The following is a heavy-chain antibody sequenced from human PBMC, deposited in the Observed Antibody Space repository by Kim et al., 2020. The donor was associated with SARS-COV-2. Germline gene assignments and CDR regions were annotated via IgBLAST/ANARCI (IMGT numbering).Heavy chain of an antibody. D-gene: IGHD3-22*01. CDR3: ARDSHSYDSGGYPRGGLDY. CDR1: GFTFSTYW. V-gene: IGHV3-7*05. CDR2: IKQDGSEK. J-gene: IGHJ4*02. Sequence: GGSLRLSCAASGFTFSTYWMNWVRQAPGKGLEWVANIKQDGSEKYYVDSVKGRFTISRDNANNSLSLQMNSLRAEDTAVYYCARDSHSYDSGGYPRGGLDYWGQGTLVTVSS.